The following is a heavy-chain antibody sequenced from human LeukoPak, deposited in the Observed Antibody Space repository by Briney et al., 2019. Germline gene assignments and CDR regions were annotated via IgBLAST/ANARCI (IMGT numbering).Heavy chain of an antibody. J-gene: IGHJ6*02. D-gene: IGHD6-13*01. V-gene: IGHV1-46*01. Sequence: ASVKVSCKASGYTFTSYYMHWVRQAPGQRLEWMGINNPSGGSTSYAQKFQGRVTKTRDTSTSTVYMELSSLRSEETAVYYCAASIAAAGSPYYYYYGMDVWGQGSTVTVSS. CDR2: NNPSGGST. CDR3: AASIAAAGSPYYYYYGMDV. CDR1: GYTFTSYY.